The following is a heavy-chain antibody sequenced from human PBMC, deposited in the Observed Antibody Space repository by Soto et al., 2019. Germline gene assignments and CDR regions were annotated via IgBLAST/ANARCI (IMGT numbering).Heavy chain of an antibody. J-gene: IGHJ6*02. Sequence: SETLSLTCTVSGGSVSTGMKYWGWVRQPPGKALEFIGYMYKTGETLLNSSLKSRVTLSMETSKNQFSLTLSSVTAADTAVYFLMKGRESGDFIGMTVWGPGTTVTVSS. V-gene: IGHV4-61*01. CDR1: GGSVSTGMKY. CDR2: MYKTGET. D-gene: IGHD3-10*01. CDR3: MKGRESGDFIGMTV.